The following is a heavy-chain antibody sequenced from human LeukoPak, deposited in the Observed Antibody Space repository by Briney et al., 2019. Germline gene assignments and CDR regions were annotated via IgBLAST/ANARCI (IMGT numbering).Heavy chain of an antibody. Sequence: PGGSLRLSCAASGFTFSGSAMHWVRQASGKGLEWVGRIRSKANSYATAYAASVKGRFTISRDDSKNTAYLQMNSLKTEDTAVYYCTKGGLHDELDYWGQGTLVTVSS. CDR1: GFTFSGSA. D-gene: IGHD3-16*01. V-gene: IGHV3-73*01. J-gene: IGHJ4*02. CDR3: TKGGLHDELDY. CDR2: IRSKANSYAT.